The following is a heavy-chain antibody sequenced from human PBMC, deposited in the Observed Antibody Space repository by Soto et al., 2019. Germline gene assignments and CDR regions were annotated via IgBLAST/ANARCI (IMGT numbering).Heavy chain of an antibody. V-gene: IGHV3-33*01. J-gene: IGHJ6*02. Sequence: GSLRLSCTTSGFTFNTYGMHWVRQAPGKGLEWVAIIWYDGSNKYYADSVKGRFTTSRDNSKNTLYLQMNSLRAEDTALYYCARADCTGAYCYSWPFNYGVDVWGQGTTVTVSS. CDR2: IWYDGSNK. CDR1: GFTFNTYG. CDR3: ARADCTGAYCYSWPFNYGVDV. D-gene: IGHD2-15*01.